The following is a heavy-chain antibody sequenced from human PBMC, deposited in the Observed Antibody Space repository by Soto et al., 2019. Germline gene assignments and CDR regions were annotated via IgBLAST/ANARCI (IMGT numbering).Heavy chain of an antibody. J-gene: IGHJ5*02. CDR1: GDSVSSNRAA. D-gene: IGHD6-13*01. CDR3: ARAPYSSSWSGFDP. CDR2: TYYRSKWYN. V-gene: IGHV6-1*01. Sequence: SQTLSLTCAISGDSVSSNRAAWNWIRQSPSRGLEWLGRTYYRSKWYNDYAVSVKSRITINPDTSKNQFYLQMNPVTPEDTAGYYCARAPYSSSWSGFDPWGQGTLVTVSS.